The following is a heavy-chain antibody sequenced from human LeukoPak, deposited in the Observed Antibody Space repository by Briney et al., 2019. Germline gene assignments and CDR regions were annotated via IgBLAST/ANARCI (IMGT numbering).Heavy chain of an antibody. J-gene: IGHJ5*02. CDR2: IYYSGST. CDR3: ARDRSHPLYDTTGYFVKWFDP. D-gene: IGHD3-22*01. Sequence: SETLSLTCTVSGGSISGSYWSWIRQPPGKRLEWIGYIYYSGSTNYNPSLKSRVTISLDTSKNQFSLKLTSVTAADTAVYYCARDRSHPLYDTTGYFVKWFDPWGQGTLVTVSS. CDR1: GGSISGSY. V-gene: IGHV4-59*01.